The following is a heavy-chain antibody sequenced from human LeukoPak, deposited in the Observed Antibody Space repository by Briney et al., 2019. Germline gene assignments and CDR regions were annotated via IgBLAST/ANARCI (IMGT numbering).Heavy chain of an antibody. CDR3: ARDLVVVVPAANENYYYYMDV. V-gene: IGHV4-61*02. D-gene: IGHD2-2*01. J-gene: IGHJ6*03. CDR1: GGSISSGSYY. CDR2: IYTSGST. Sequence: PSQTLSLTCTVSGGSISSGSYYWSWIRQPAGKGLEWIGRIYTSGSTNYNPSLKGRVTISVDTSKNQFSLKLSSVTAADTAVYYCARDLVVVVPAANENYYYYMDVWGKGTTVTVSS.